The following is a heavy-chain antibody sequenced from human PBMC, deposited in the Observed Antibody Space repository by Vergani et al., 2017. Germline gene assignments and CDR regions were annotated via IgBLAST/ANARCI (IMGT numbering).Heavy chain of an antibody. J-gene: IGHJ4*02. CDR3: TRGIRGYTGYFFEY. Sequence: EVQLLESGGGLVQPGGSLRLSCEASGFSFPGYAMSWVRQAPGKGLEWVSSVSGSSATPYYTDSVKGRFIISRDNSKNTLHLQMNSLRAGDTAVYYCTRGIRGYTGYFFEYWGQGALATVSS. CDR2: VSGSSATP. D-gene: IGHD5-12*01. CDR1: GFSFPGYA. V-gene: IGHV3-23*01.